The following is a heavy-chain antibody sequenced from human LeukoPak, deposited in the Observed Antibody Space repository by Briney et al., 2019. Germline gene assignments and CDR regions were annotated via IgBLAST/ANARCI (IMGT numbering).Heavy chain of an antibody. CDR1: GFNFSSYA. CDR3: AKGRMMATIMISFDY. J-gene: IGHJ4*02. D-gene: IGHD5-24*01. CDR2: ISYDGSTQ. Sequence: PGTSLRLSCAASGFNFSSYAMHWVRQAPGKGLEWVAVISYDGSTQYYTDSVKGRFTISRDNSNNMLSLQMNSLKAEDTAVYYCAKGRMMATIMISFDYWGRGTLVTVSS. V-gene: IGHV3-30*04.